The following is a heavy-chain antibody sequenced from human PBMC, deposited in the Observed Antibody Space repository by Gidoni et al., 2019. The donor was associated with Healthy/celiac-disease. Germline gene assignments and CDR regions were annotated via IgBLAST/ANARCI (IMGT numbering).Heavy chain of an antibody. Sequence: QVQLVESGGGVVQPGRSLRLSCAASGFTFSSYGMHWVRQAPGKGLEWVAVISYDGSNKYYADSVKGRFTISRDNSKNTLYLQMNSLRAEDTAVYYCAKDLRRQLHYYYGMDVWGQGTTVTVSS. CDR2: ISYDGSNK. CDR3: AKDLRRQLHYYYGMDV. D-gene: IGHD2-2*01. V-gene: IGHV3-30*18. J-gene: IGHJ6*02. CDR1: GFTFSSYG.